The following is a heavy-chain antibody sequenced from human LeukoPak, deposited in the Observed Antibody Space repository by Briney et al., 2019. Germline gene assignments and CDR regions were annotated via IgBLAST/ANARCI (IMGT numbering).Heavy chain of an antibody. CDR1: GYTFTGYY. V-gene: IGHV1-2*02. D-gene: IGHD4-17*01. J-gene: IGHJ6*02. Sequence: ASVKVSCKASGYTFTGYYMHWVRQAPGQGLEWMGWINPNSGGTNYAQKFQGRVTMTRDTSISTAYMELSRLRSDDTAVYYCARGYYGDSRRHYYGMDVWGQGTTVTVSS. CDR3: ARGYYGDSRRHYYGMDV. CDR2: INPNSGGT.